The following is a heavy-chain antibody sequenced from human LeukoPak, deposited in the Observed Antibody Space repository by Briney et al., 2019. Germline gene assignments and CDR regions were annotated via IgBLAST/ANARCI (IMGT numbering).Heavy chain of an antibody. V-gene: IGHV4-38-2*01. J-gene: IGHJ3*02. D-gene: IGHD1-26*01. CDR2: IYHSGST. CDR3: ARRIEWGNGFDI. Sequence: SETLSLTCAVSGYSISSGYYWGWIRQPPGKGLEWIGSIYHSGSTYYSPSLKSRVTISVDTSKNQLSLKMSSVTAADTAVYYCARRIEWGNGFDIWGQGTMVTVSS. CDR1: GYSISSGYY.